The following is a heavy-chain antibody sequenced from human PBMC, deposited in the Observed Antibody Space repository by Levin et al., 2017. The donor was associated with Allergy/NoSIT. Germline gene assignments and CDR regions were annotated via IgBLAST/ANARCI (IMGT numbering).Heavy chain of an antibody. V-gene: IGHV3-33*01. Sequence: PGGSLRLSCAASGFTFSSYGMHWVRQAPGKGLEWVAVIWYDGSNKYYADSVKGRFTISRDNSKNTLYLQMNSLRAEDTAVYYCAREGRGSTNLIDYWGQGTLVTVSS. CDR3: AREGRGSTNLIDY. CDR2: IWYDGSNK. D-gene: IGHD1-26*01. CDR1: GFTFSSYG. J-gene: IGHJ4*02.